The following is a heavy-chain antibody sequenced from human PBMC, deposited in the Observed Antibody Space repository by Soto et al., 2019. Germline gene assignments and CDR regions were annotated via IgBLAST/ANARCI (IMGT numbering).Heavy chain of an antibody. CDR3: ARATYYYDSSGYSDRVLDY. J-gene: IGHJ4*02. D-gene: IGHD3-22*01. CDR2: IYYSGNT. Sequence: QVQLQESGPGLGKPSQTLSLICTVSGGSICSGGYYWSWIRQHPGKGLEWIGYIYYSGNTYYNPSLKSRVTISEDTSKNQFSLKLSSVTAADTAVYYCARATYYYDSSGYSDRVLDYWGQGTLVTVSS. V-gene: IGHV4-31*03. CDR1: GGSICSGGYY.